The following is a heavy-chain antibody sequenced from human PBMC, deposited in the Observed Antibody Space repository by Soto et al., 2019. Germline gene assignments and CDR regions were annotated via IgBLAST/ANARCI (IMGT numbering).Heavy chain of an antibody. CDR2: IKSKTDGGTT. V-gene: IGHV3-15*07. CDR3: TTDFGSGSYFGYYHYYGMDV. D-gene: IGHD1-26*01. Sequence: GGSLRLSCAASGFTFSNAWMNWVRQAPGKGLEWVGRIKSKTDGGTTDYAAPVKGRFTISRDDSKNTLYLQMNSLKTEDTAVYYCTTDFGSGSYFGYYHYYGMDVWGQGTTVTVSS. J-gene: IGHJ6*02. CDR1: GFTFSNAW.